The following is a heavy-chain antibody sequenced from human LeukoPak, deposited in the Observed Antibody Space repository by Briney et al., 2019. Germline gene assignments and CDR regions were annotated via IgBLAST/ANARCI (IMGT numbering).Heavy chain of an antibody. CDR2: IPPGDGGT. J-gene: IGHJ4*02. V-gene: IGHV1-46*01. Sequence: ASVKVSCYPAGYPFTRFYMHWVRQAPGHGLEWLGIIPPGDGGTNDAQRFQGRVTRTRDTSTRTVYMELRSLRSEDTAIYYCASYDGWSGYPPDSLDYWGQGTLVTVSS. CDR1: GYPFTRFY. D-gene: IGHD3/OR15-3a*01. CDR3: ASYDGWSGYPPDSLDY.